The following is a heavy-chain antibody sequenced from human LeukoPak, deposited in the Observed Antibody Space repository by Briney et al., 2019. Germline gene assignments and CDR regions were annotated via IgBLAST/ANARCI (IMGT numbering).Heavy chain of an antibody. J-gene: IGHJ3*02. Sequence: ASVKVSCKASGYTFTGYYMHWVRQAPGQGLEWMGWINPNSGGTNYAQKFQGRVTMTRDTSISTAYMELSSLRSDDTAVYYCARSASSGYVGAAFDIWGQGTMVTVSS. CDR3: ARSASSGYVGAAFDI. CDR1: GYTFTGYY. V-gene: IGHV1-2*02. D-gene: IGHD3-22*01. CDR2: INPNSGGT.